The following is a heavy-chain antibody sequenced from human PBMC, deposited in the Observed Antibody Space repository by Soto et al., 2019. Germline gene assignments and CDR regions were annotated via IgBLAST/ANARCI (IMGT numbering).Heavy chain of an antibody. D-gene: IGHD3-9*01. J-gene: IGHJ6*02. CDR1: GFTFSSYA. V-gene: IGHV3-30-3*01. CDR2: ISYDGSNK. CDR3: ARGGILTGSNYYYYGMDV. Sequence: GGSLRLSCAASGFTFSSYAMHWVRQAPGKGLEWVAVISYDGSNKYYADSVKGRFTISRDNSKNTLYLQMNSLRAEDTAVYYCARGGILTGSNYYYYGMDVWGQGTTVTVSS.